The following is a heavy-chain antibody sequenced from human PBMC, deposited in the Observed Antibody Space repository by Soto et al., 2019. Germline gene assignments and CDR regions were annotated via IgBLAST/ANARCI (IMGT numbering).Heavy chain of an antibody. D-gene: IGHD3-22*01. Sequence: QVRLRESGPGLVKPSQTLSLTCTVSGATVSSGGYYWSWIRQHPGKGLEWIGFIYYSGTTSYNPSLQSRVTISVDTSKNQFSLKLTAMTATDTDVYYCARDRFYESGCYFFEYWCQGAMVTVSS. J-gene: IGHJ4*02. V-gene: IGHV4-31*02. CDR1: GATVSSGGYY. CDR3: ARDRFYESGCYFFEY. CDR2: IYYSGTT.